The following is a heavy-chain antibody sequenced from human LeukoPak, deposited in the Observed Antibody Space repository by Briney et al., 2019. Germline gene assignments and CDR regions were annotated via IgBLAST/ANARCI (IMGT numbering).Heavy chain of an antibody. CDR1: GYTFTSYG. Sequence: SVKVSCKASGYTFTSYGISWVRQAPGQGLEWMGGIIPIFGTANYAQKFQGRVTITADESTSTAYMELSSLRSEDTAVYYCARVLAAATFYRYGMDVWGQGTTVTVSS. CDR2: IIPIFGTA. D-gene: IGHD6-13*01. CDR3: ARVLAAATFYRYGMDV. V-gene: IGHV1-69*13. J-gene: IGHJ6*02.